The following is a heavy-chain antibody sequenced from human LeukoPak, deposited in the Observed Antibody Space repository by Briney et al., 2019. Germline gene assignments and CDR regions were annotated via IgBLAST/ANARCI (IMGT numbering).Heavy chain of an antibody. Sequence: GSLRLSCAASGLTLRLFSMNWVRQAPGKGLEWIGYIYYSGGTNYNPSLKSRVTISVDTSKNQFSLKLTSVTAADTAVYYCARAMEGYCSGGSCYQYSYYMDVWGKGTTVTVSS. J-gene: IGHJ6*03. CDR1: GLTLRLFS. CDR2: IYYSGGT. V-gene: IGHV4-59*01. D-gene: IGHD2-15*01. CDR3: ARAMEGYCSGGSCYQYSYYMDV.